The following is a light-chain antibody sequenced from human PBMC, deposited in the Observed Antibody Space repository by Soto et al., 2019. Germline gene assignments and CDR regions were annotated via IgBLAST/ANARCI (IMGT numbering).Light chain of an antibody. V-gene: IGLV1-44*01. Sequence: QAVVTQPQSASGTPGQRVTISCSGSSSNIGTSSVHWFQQLPGTAPKLLISTTNQRPSGVPERFSGSKSGTSASLAISGLQSEDEADYYCAAWDDSLNGHVFGTGTKLTVL. J-gene: IGLJ1*01. CDR1: SSNIGTSS. CDR2: TTN. CDR3: AAWDDSLNGHV.